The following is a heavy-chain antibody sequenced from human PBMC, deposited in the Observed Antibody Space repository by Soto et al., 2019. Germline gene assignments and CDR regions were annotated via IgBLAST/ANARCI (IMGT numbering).Heavy chain of an antibody. CDR3: ARDPPTGSTLDWFDS. D-gene: IGHD1-7*01. CDR1: GFSFSSDS. V-gene: IGHV3-21*01. CDR2: ISSSGSFM. Sequence: EVQLVESGGGLVKPGGSLRLSCAASGFSFSSDSMGWVRQAPGKGLEWVSSISSSGSFMNYADSVKGRFTISRDNAKNSLYLQMTSLKDEDTAVYYCARDPPTGSTLDWFDSWGQGPLVTVSS. J-gene: IGHJ5*01.